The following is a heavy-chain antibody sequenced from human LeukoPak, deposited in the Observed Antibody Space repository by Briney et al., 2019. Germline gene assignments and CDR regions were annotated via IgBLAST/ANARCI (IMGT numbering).Heavy chain of an antibody. CDR3: ARDLNLDTAMDRKVDY. CDR2: IIPIFGIA. CDR1: GGTFSSYT. V-gene: IGHV1-69*04. D-gene: IGHD5-18*01. J-gene: IGHJ4*02. Sequence: GASVKVSCKASGGTFSSYTISWVRQAPVQGLEWMGRIIPIFGIANYAQTFQGRVTITADKSTSTAYIELSSLRSEDTAVYYCARDLNLDTAMDRKVDYWGQGTLVTVSS.